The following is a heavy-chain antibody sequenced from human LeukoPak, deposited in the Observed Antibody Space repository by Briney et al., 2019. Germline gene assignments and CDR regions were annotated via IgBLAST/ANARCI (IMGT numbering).Heavy chain of an antibody. CDR2: IIPIFGTA. J-gene: IGHJ6*04. V-gene: IGHV1-69*13. CDR1: GGTFSSYA. Sequence: RASVKVSCKASGGTFSSYAISRVRQAPGQGLEWMGGIIPIFGTANYAQKFQGRVTITADESTSTAYMELSSLRSEDMAVYYCARVITMVRGVPPPGMDVWGKGTTVTVSS. CDR3: ARVITMVRGVPPPGMDV. D-gene: IGHD3-10*01.